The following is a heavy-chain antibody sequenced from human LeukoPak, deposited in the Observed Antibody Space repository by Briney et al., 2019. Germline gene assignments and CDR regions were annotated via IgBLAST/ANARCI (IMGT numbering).Heavy chain of an antibody. CDR1: GFTFSSYA. CDR3: ARDRLDWSMVRTFDY. Sequence: PGGSLRLSCAASGFTFSSYAMHWVRQAPGKGLEWVAVISYDGSNKYYADSVKGRFTISRDNSKNTLYLRMNSLRAEDTAVYYCARDRLDWSMVRTFDYWGQGTLVTVSS. V-gene: IGHV3-30-3*01. J-gene: IGHJ4*02. CDR2: ISYDGSNK. D-gene: IGHD3-10*01.